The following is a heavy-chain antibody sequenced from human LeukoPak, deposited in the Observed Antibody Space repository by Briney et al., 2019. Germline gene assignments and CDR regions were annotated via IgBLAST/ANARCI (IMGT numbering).Heavy chain of an antibody. V-gene: IGHV3-11*05. Sequence: PGGSLRLSCEAPGFTFRDYYMSWIRQAPGKGLEWVSYIRSSSSYTNSADSVKGRFTISRAHAKNSLYLQMNILRAEDTAVYYRATVSPGSGWFFDYWGQGTLVTVSS. CDR1: GFTFRDYY. CDR2: IRSSSSYT. CDR3: ATVSPGSGWFFDY. D-gene: IGHD6-19*01. J-gene: IGHJ4*02.